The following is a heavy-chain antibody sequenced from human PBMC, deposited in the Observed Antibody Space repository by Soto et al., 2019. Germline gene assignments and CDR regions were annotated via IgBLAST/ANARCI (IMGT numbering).Heavy chain of an antibody. V-gene: IGHV6-1*01. D-gene: IGHD6-6*01. CDR1: GDSVSSNSAA. J-gene: IGHJ5*02. CDR2: TYYRSKSYN. CDR3: ARTLSSSAENWFDP. Sequence: SQTLSLTCAISGDSVSSNSAAWNWIRQSPSRGLEWLGRTYYRSKSYNDYAVSVKSRITINPDTSKNQFSLQLNSVTPEDTAVYFCARTLSSSAENWFDPWGQGTLVTVSS.